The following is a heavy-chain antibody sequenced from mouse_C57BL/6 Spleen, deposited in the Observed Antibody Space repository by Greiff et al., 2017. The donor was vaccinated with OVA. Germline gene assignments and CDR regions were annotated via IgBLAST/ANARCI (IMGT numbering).Heavy chain of an antibody. J-gene: IGHJ1*03. CDR3: ATPYYDYDGWYFDV. CDR2: IWSGGST. CDR1: GFSLTSYG. Sequence: VKLVESGPGLVQPSQSLSITCTVSGFSLTSYGVHWVRQSPGKGLEWLGVIWSGGSTDSNAAFISRLSISKDNSKSQVFFKMNSLQADDTAIYYCATPYYDYDGWYFDVWGTGTTVTVSS. V-gene: IGHV2-2*01. D-gene: IGHD2-4*01.